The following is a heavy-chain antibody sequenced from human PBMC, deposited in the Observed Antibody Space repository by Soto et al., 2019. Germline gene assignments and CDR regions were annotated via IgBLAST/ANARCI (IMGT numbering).Heavy chain of an antibody. CDR1: GFTFSSYG. V-gene: IGHV3-30*18. CDR2: ISYDGSNK. Sequence: GGSLRLSCAASGFTFSSYGMHWVRQAPGKGLEWVAVISYDGSNKYYADSVKGRFTISRDNSKNTLYLQMNSLRAEDTAVYYCAKDQKKDYYYYMDVWGKGTTVTVSS. CDR3: AKDQKKDYYYYMDV. J-gene: IGHJ6*03.